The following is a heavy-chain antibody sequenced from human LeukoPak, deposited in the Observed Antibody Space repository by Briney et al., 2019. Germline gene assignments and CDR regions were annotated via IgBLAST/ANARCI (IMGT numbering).Heavy chain of an antibody. V-gene: IGHV3-74*03. CDR3: TRDRFYAMDA. J-gene: IGHJ6*02. Sequence: PGGSLRLSCAASGFTFSTYWMSWVRQAPGKGLVWVSRITIDGSSTAYADFVKGRFTISRDSAKNTLYLQMNSLRAEDTAVYYCTRDRFYAMDAWGQGTTVTV. CDR2: ITIDGSST. CDR1: GFTFSTYW.